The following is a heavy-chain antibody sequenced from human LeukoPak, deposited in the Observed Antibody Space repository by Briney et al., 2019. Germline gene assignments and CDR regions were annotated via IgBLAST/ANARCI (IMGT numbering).Heavy chain of an antibody. CDR2: ISWNSGGI. CDR3: AKDASGWYMIDH. CDR1: GFMFEDYA. J-gene: IGHJ5*02. V-gene: IGHV3-9*01. Sequence: GGSLRLSCDASGFMFEDYAMQWVRQAPGRGLEWVSGISWNSGGIGYADSVKGRFTISRDNAKNALYLQMNSLTPEDTALYSCAKDASGWYMIDHWGQGTRVIVSS. D-gene: IGHD6-19*01.